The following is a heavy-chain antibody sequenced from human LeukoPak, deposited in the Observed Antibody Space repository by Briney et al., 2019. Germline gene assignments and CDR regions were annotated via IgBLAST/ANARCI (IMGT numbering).Heavy chain of an antibody. CDR2: ISGSGGST. CDR3: AKDTKAETPPYSGPGSSY. Sequence: GGSLRLSCAASGFTFSSYAMSWVRQAPGKGLEWVSAISGSGGSTYYADSVKGRFTISRDNSKSTLYLQMNSLRAEDTAVYYCAKDTKAETPPYSGPGSSYWGQGTLVTVSS. J-gene: IGHJ4*02. CDR1: GFTFSSYA. V-gene: IGHV3-23*01. D-gene: IGHD3-10*01.